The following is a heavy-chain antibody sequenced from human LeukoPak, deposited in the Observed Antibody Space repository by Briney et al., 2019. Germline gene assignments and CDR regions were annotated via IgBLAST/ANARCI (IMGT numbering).Heavy chain of an antibody. CDR3: ARSYSSSSSRFDP. J-gene: IGHJ5*02. V-gene: IGHV3-74*01. Sequence: GGSLRLSCAASGFTFSGYAMSWVRQAPGKGLVWVSRINSDGSSPSYADSVKGRFTISRDNAKNTLYLQMNSLRAEDTAVYYCARSYSSSSSRFDPWGQGTLVTVSS. D-gene: IGHD6-13*01. CDR2: INSDGSSP. CDR1: GFTFSGYA.